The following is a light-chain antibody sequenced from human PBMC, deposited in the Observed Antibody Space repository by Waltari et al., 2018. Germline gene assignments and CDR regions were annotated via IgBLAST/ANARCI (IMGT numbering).Light chain of an antibody. CDR3: QQRSNWTPHT. V-gene: IGKV3-11*01. J-gene: IGKJ2*01. CDR1: QSVGSY. Sequence: DIVLTQSPATLSLSPGDTATLSCRASQSVGSYLAWYQQQPGQPPRLLIYDASNRATGVPARFRGSGSGTEFTLTISSLEAEDFAVYYCQQRSNWTPHTFGQGARLDIK. CDR2: DAS.